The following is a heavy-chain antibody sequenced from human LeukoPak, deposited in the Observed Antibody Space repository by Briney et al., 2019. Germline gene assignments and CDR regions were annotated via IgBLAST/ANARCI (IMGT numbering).Heavy chain of an antibody. D-gene: IGHD5-12*01. J-gene: IGHJ4*02. CDR1: GGSINNYY. Sequence: SETLSLTCTVSGGSINNYYWSWIRQPAGKGLEWIGRIYTRGSTNYNPSLKSRVTMSVDTSKNQFSLKLSSVTAADTAVYYCARMGGYSGYATHWGQGTLVTVSS. CDR2: IYTRGST. CDR3: ARMGGYSGYATH. V-gene: IGHV4-4*07.